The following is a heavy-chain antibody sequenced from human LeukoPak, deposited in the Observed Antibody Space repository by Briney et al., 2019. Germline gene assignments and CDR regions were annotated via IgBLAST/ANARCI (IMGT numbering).Heavy chain of an antibody. CDR2: ITGSGGST. V-gene: IGHV3-23*01. D-gene: IGHD2-2*03. J-gene: IGHJ4*02. CDR1: GFTFASYA. CDR3: AKDSYRLDLVAVPAASPWDY. Sequence: GGSLRLSCAASGFTFASYAMNWVRQAPGKGLEWVSTITGSGGSTDYADSVKGRFTISRVNSKNTLYLQMNSLRAEATAVYYCAKDSYRLDLVAVPAASPWDYWGQGTLVTVSS.